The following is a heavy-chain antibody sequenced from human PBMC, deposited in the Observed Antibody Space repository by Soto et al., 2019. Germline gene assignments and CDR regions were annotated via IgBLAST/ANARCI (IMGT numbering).Heavy chain of an antibody. D-gene: IGHD2-15*01. V-gene: IGHV3-23*01. CDR3: AKSGGVCSGGNCYLDY. J-gene: IGHJ4*02. CDR2: ISESGGST. CDR1: GFPFDDYG. Sequence: GSLRLSCAASGFPFDDYGMTWVRQAPGKGLEWVSTISESGGSTYYADSVKGRFTISRDNSKNTLYLQMNSLRAEDTAVYYCAKSGGVCSGGNCYLDYWGQGTLVTVSS.